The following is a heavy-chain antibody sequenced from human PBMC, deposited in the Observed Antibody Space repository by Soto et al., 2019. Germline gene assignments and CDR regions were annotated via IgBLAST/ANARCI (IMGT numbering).Heavy chain of an antibody. J-gene: IGHJ6*02. D-gene: IGHD1-7*01. Sequence: ASVKVSCKASGYTFTGYYMHWVRQAPGQGLEWMGWINPNSGGTNYAQKFQGWVTMTRDTSISTAYVELSRLRSDDTAVYYCARDAGTTRTYYYYGMDVWGQGPTVTVSS. CDR1: GYTFTGYY. CDR2: INPNSGGT. V-gene: IGHV1-2*04. CDR3: ARDAGTTRTYYYYGMDV.